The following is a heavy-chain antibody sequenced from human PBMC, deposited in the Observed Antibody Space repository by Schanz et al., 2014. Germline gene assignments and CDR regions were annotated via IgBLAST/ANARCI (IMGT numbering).Heavy chain of an antibody. J-gene: IGHJ4*02. V-gene: IGHV1-69*09. D-gene: IGHD3-9*01. CDR2: TIPMINEA. CDR3: ARDAADFLAGYYLDT. Sequence: QVQLVQSGSELKKPGASVTVSCKTSGYAFSTYAINWVRQAPGQGFEWIGRTIPMINEAKYADNFRGRVSMTADKSTSTAYMVLSGLTHEDTATYYCARDAADFLAGYYLDTWGQGTLVVVSS. CDR1: GYAFSTYA.